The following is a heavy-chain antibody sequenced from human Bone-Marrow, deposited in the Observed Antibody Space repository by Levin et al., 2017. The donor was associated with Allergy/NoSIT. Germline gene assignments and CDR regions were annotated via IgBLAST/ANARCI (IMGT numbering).Heavy chain of an antibody. V-gene: IGHV1-2*06. Sequence: GESLKISCKASGYTFTGYDINWVRQGTGQGLEWVGRIGPASGGTDYAQKFQGRVTMTSDTSITSVYMELSGLTSDDTAVYYCTRKAYGTYDYWGQGTLVTVSS. J-gene: IGHJ4*02. CDR3: TRKAYGTYDY. D-gene: IGHD1-1*01. CDR1: GYTFTGYD. CDR2: IGPASGGT.